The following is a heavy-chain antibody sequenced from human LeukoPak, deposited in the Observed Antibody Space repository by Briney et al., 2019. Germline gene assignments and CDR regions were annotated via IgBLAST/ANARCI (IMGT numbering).Heavy chain of an antibody. CDR1: GFTFSSYW. D-gene: IGHD4-17*01. V-gene: IGHV3-23*01. CDR2: ISGSGSGT. Sequence: GGSLRLSCAASGFTFSSYWMHWARQAPGKGLEWVSAISGSGSGTYYADSVKGRFTISRDNSKNTLYLRMNSLRAEDTAVYYCAKDSGTTVTSADYWGQGTLVTVSS. J-gene: IGHJ4*02. CDR3: AKDSGTTVTSADY.